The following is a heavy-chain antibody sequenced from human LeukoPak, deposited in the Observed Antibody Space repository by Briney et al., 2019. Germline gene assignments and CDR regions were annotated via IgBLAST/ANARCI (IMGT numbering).Heavy chain of an antibody. D-gene: IGHD2-21*02. V-gene: IGHV4-34*01. J-gene: IGHJ3*02. CDR2: INHSGST. CDR1: GGSFSGYY. Sequence: PSETLSLTCAVYGGSFSGYYWSWIRQPPGKGLEWIGEINHSGSTNYNPSLKSRVTISVDTSKNQFSLKLSSVTAADTAVYYCARYCGGDCYFLSDAFDIWGQGTMVTVSS. CDR3: ARYCGGDCYFLSDAFDI.